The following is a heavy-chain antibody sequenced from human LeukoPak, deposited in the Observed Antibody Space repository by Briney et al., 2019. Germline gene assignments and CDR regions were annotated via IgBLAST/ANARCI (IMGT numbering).Heavy chain of an antibody. Sequence: GGSLRLSCDASGFTFSGYAMSWVRQAPGKGLEWVSGISIGGGFTDYADSVRGRFTISRDNSKNTLPLQMSNLRAEDTAIYYCAKLHSATITADFDHWGQGTLVTVSS. CDR2: ISIGGGFT. CDR1: GFTFSGYA. J-gene: IGHJ4*02. D-gene: IGHD1-14*01. V-gene: IGHV3-23*01. CDR3: AKLHSATITADFDH.